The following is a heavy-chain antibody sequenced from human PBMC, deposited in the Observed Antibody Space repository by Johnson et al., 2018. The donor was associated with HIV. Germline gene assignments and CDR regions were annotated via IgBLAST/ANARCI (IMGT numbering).Heavy chain of an antibody. J-gene: IGHJ3*02. D-gene: IGHD3-22*01. Sequence: QVQLVESGGGLVQPGGSLRLSCAASGFTFSNAWMSWVRQAPGKGPERVAVISYDGSNKYYADSVKGRFTISRDNSKNTLYLQMNSLRAEDTAVYYCARNYYDSSDAFDIRGQGTMVTVSS. CDR2: ISYDGSNK. CDR1: GFTFSNAW. V-gene: IGHV3-30*03. CDR3: ARNYYDSSDAFDI.